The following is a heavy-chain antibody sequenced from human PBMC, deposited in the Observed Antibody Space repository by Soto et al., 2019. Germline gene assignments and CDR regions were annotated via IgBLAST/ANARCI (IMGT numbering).Heavy chain of an antibody. Sequence: ASETLSLTCAVYGGSFSAYYWSWIRQPPGKGLEWIGEINHSGSTNYNPSLKSRVTISVDTSKNQFSLKLSSVTAADTAVYYCARGKQLVFTYYYGMDVWGQGTTVTVSS. V-gene: IGHV4-34*01. CDR2: INHSGST. CDR3: ARGKQLVFTYYYGMDV. J-gene: IGHJ6*02. D-gene: IGHD6-6*01. CDR1: GGSFSAYY.